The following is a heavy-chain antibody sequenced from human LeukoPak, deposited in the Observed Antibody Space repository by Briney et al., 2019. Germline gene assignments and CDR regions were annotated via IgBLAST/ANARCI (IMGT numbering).Heavy chain of an antibody. CDR1: GYTFTSYG. CDR2: ISAYNGNT. Sequence: ASVTVSCKASGYTFTSYGISWVRQAPGQGLEWMGWISAYNGNTNYAQKLQGRVTMTTDTSTSIAYMELRSLRSDDTAVYYCARANVLLWFGELLNPYYYYGMDVWGQGTTVTVSS. V-gene: IGHV1-18*01. J-gene: IGHJ6*02. D-gene: IGHD3-10*01. CDR3: ARANVLLWFGELLNPYYYYGMDV.